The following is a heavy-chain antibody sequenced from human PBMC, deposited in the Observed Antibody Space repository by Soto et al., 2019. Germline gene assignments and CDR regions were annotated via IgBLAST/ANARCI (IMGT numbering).Heavy chain of an antibody. J-gene: IGHJ4*02. CDR1: GFSFSDYS. Sequence: VGSLRLSCVASGFSFSDYSMNWVRQAPGKGLQWVSYISSSSDNTYYADSVKGRFTVSRDNAKNALFLQMNSLRDDDTATYYCARLPKGSLVTAWGQGTRVTV. D-gene: IGHD2-21*02. V-gene: IGHV3-48*02. CDR2: ISSSSDNT. CDR3: ARLPKGSLVTA.